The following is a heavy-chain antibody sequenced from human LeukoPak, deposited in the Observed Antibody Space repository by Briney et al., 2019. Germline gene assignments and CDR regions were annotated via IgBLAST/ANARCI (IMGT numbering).Heavy chain of an antibody. CDR1: GGSISSYY. CDR2: IYYSGST. D-gene: IGHD4-4*01. CDR3: ARVGRDYSNYLDY. V-gene: IGHV4-59*01. Sequence: SETLSLTCTVSGGSISSYYWSWIRQPPGKGLEWIGYIYYSGSTNYNPSLKCRVTMSVDTSKNQFSLKLSSVTAADTAVYYCARVGRDYSNYLDYWGQGTLVTVSS. J-gene: IGHJ4*02.